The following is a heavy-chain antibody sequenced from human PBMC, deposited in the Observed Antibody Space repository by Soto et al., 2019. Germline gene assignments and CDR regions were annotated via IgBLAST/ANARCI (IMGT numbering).Heavy chain of an antibody. CDR3: ARTFTFGGVIDYYFAY. D-gene: IGHD3-16*02. V-gene: IGHV3-53*04. Sequence: GGSLRLCCAASGFNVSSNYMSWVRQAPGKGLEWVSVIYSDGSTYYADSVKGRFTISRHNSKNTLYLQMNSLRAEDTAVYYCARTFTFGGVIDYYFAYRGQGTLVTVSS. CDR1: GFNVSSNY. J-gene: IGHJ4*02. CDR2: IYSDGST.